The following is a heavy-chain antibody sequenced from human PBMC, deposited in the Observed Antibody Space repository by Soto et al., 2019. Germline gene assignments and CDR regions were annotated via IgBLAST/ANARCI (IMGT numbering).Heavy chain of an antibody. Sequence: QVQLQESGPALVKPSQTLSLTCTVSGDSISSGVSYWSLIRQHPGKGMEWIGYIYYSVRTYYNPSLKSRVTISVDTCKKQFSLTLSSVTAADTAVYYCARTSSSTRFFIDFWGQGTLVTIPS. D-gene: IGHD6-13*01. CDR3: ARTSSSTRFFIDF. J-gene: IGHJ4*02. CDR1: GDSISSGVSY. V-gene: IGHV4-31*03. CDR2: IYYSVRT.